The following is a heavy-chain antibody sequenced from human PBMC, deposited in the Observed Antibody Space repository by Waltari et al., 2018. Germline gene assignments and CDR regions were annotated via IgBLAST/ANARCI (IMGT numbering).Heavy chain of an antibody. J-gene: IGHJ6*03. Sequence: QVLLVQSGAVVKKPGSSVKVSCKASGGTLSSHAISWVRQAPGQGLGWMGVMIPNFGTANYDQKFQGRVTTTADKSTNTAYMELSSLRSEDTTVYYCARDHGAGYYYCYYIAVWGKGTTVTVSS. CDR3: ARDHGAGYYYCYYIAV. CDR1: GGTLSSHA. CDR2: MIPNFGTA. D-gene: IGHD6-19*01. V-gene: IGHV1-69*14.